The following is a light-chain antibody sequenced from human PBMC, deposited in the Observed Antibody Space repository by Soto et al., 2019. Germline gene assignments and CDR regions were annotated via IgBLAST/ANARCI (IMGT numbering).Light chain of an antibody. V-gene: IGLV2-8*01. J-gene: IGLJ2*01. CDR2: EVS. CDR1: SSDVGGYNY. Sequence: QSVLTQPPSASGSPGQSVTISCTGTSSDVGGYNYVSWYQQHPGKAPKLMIYEVSKWPSGVPDRFSGSKSGNTASLTVSGLQAEDEADYYCSSYAGSNRLVFGGGTQLTVL. CDR3: SSYAGSNRLV.